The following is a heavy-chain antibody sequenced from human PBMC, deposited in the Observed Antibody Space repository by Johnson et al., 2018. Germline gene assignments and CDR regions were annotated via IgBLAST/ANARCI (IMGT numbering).Heavy chain of an antibody. J-gene: IGHJ3*02. CDR3: ARDRSDSRGYWPVNI. V-gene: IGHV3-33*01. D-gene: IGHD3-22*01. Sequence: QVQLVQSGGGVVQPGRSLRLSCAASGFSFSSYGMHWVRQAPGKGLEWVAVIWYDGSNKYYADSVKGRFTISRDNSKNTLYLQMNSLRAEDTAVYYCARDRSDSRGYWPVNIWGQGTMVTVSS. CDR2: IWYDGSNK. CDR1: GFSFSSYG.